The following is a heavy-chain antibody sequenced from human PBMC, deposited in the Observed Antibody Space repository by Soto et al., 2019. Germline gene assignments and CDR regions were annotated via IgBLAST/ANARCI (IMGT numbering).Heavy chain of an antibody. Sequence: PGGSLRLSCAASGFTFSSYSMDWVRQAPGKGLEWIAYISGSGTTMYHANSVRGRFTISRDNAKSSLFLQMTSLRDEDTAVYYCVRHDGSSRFDPWGPGTLVTVSS. CDR2: ISGSGTTM. D-gene: IGHD1-26*01. V-gene: IGHV3-48*02. CDR3: VRHDGSSRFDP. J-gene: IGHJ5*02. CDR1: GFTFSSYS.